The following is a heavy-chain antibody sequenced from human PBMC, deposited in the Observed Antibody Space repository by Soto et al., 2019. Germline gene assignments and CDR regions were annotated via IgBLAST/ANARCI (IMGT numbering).Heavy chain of an antibody. D-gene: IGHD2-21*02. CDR1: GYTFTSYG. CDR3: ARDKEVTYCGGDCYPPGY. Sequence: AASVKVSCKASGYTFTSYGISWVRQAPGQGLEWMGWISAYNGKTNYAQKLQGRVTMTTDTSTSTAYMELWSLRSDDTAVYYCARDKEVTYCGGDCYPPGYWGQGTLVTVSS. V-gene: IGHV1-18*04. J-gene: IGHJ4*02. CDR2: ISAYNGKT.